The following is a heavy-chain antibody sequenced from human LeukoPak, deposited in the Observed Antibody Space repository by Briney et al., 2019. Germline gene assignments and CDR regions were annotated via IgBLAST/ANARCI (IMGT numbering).Heavy chain of an antibody. CDR3: ARDRIGSCSSTSCYNYYYGMDV. D-gene: IGHD2-2*02. V-gene: IGHV1-46*01. Sequence: ASVKVSCKASGYTFTSYYMHWVRQAPGQGLEWMGIINPSGGSTSYAQKFQGRVTMTRDTSTSTVYMELSSLRSEDTAVYYCARDRIGSCSSTSCYNYYYGMDVWGQGTTVAVSS. J-gene: IGHJ6*02. CDR1: GYTFTSYY. CDR2: INPSGGST.